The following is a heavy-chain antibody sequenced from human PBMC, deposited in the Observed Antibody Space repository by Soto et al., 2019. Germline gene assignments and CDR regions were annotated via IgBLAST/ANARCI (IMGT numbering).Heavy chain of an antibody. CDR2: INPNSGGT. CDR1: GFSFSDYF. V-gene: IGHV1-2*02. CDR3: ASSHYYYGMDV. Sequence: ASVKVSCKASGFSFSDYFMHWVRQAPGQGLEWMGIINPNSGGTNYAQKFQGRVTMTRDTSISTAYMELSRLRSDDTAVYYCASSHYYYGMDVWGQGTTVTVSS. J-gene: IGHJ6*02.